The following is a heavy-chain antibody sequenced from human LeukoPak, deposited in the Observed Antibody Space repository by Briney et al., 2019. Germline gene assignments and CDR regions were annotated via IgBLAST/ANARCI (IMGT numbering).Heavy chain of an antibody. J-gene: IGHJ3*02. V-gene: IGHV1-18*01. CDR3: ARSVAVAKTDAFDI. CDR2: ISAYNGNT. CDR1: GYTFTSYA. D-gene: IGHD4-23*01. Sequence: ASVKVSCKASGYTFTSYAMNWVRQAPGQGLEWMGWISAYNGNTNYAQKLQGRVTMTTDTSTSTAYMELRSLRSDDTAVYYCARSVAVAKTDAFDIWGQGTMVTVSS.